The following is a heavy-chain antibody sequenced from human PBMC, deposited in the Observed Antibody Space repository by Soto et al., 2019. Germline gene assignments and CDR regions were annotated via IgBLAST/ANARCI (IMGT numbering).Heavy chain of an antibody. J-gene: IGHJ3*02. CDR1: GGSISSYY. CDR2: IYYSGST. V-gene: IGHV4-59*01. CDR3: ARVPPQGYYGSGKYAFDI. Sequence: SETLSLTCTVSGGSISSYYWSWIRQPPGKGLEGIGYIYYSGSTNYNPSLKSRVTISVDTSKNQFSLKLSSVTAADTAVYYCARVPPQGYYGSGKYAFDIWGQGTMVTVSS. D-gene: IGHD3-10*01.